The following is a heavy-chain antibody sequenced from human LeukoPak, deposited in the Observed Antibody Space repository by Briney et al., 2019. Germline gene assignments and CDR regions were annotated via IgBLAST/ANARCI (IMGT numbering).Heavy chain of an antibody. D-gene: IGHD6-19*01. CDR3: AKDLTKWLSRMIDY. V-gene: IGHV3-9*03. Sequence: PGRSLRHSCAASGFTFDDYAMHWVRQAPGKGLEWVSGISWNSGSIGYADSVKGRFTISRDNAKNSLYLQMNSLRAEDMALYYCAKDLTKWLSRMIDYWGQGTLVTVSS. CDR1: GFTFDDYA. CDR2: ISWNSGSI. J-gene: IGHJ4*02.